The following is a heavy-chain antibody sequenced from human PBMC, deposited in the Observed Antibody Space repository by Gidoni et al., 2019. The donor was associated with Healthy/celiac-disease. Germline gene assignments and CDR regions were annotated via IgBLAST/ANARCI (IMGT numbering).Heavy chain of an antibody. CDR3: ARTTFGSYGMDV. CDR2: INPNSGGT. J-gene: IGHJ6*02. CDR1: GYTFTGYY. Sequence: QVQLVQSGAEVTKPGASVKVSCEASGYTFTGYYMHWVRQAPGQGLEWMGWINPNSGGTNYAQKFQGWVTMTRDTSISTAYMELSRLRSDDTAVYYCARTTFGSYGMDVWGQGTTVTVSS. V-gene: IGHV1-2*04. D-gene: IGHD3-16*01.